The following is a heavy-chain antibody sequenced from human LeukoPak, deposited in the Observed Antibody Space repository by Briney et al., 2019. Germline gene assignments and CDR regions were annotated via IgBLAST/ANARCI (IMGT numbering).Heavy chain of an antibody. D-gene: IGHD2-2*01. CDR3: ARAFVDIVVVPASPNWFDP. CDR2: IYYSGST. V-gene: IGHV4-59*08. CDR1: GGSISSNY. Sequence: SETLSLTCTVSGGSISSNYWSWIRRPPGKGLEWIGYIYYSGSTNYNPSLKSRVTISVDTSKNHFSLKLSSVTAADTAVYYCARAFVDIVVVPASPNWFDPWGQGTLVTVSS. J-gene: IGHJ5*02.